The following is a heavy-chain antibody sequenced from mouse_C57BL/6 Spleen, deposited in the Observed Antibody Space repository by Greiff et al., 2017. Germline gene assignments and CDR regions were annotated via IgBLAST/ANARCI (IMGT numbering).Heavy chain of an antibody. V-gene: IGHV1-50*01. CDR2: IDPSDSYT. Sequence: VQLQQSGAELVKPGASVKLSCKASGYTFTSYWMQWVKQRPGQGLEWIGEIDPSDSYTNYNQKFKGKATLTVDTSSSTAYMQLSSLTSEDSAVYYCASSPDSSGYVGFAYWGQGTLVTVSA. CDR3: ASSPDSSGYVGFAY. D-gene: IGHD3-2*02. J-gene: IGHJ3*01. CDR1: GYTFTSYW.